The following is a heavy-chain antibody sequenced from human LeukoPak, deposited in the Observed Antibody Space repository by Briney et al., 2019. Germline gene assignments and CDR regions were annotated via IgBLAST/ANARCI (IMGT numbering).Heavy chain of an antibody. CDR3: AKDRGLDRSSTSCYSSGLLDY. J-gene: IGHJ4*02. D-gene: IGHD2-2*02. CDR1: GFTFSSYA. V-gene: IGHV3-23*01. Sequence: PGASLRLSCAASGFTFSSYAMSWVRQAPGKGLEWVSAISGSGGSTYYADSVKGRFTISRDNSKNTLYLQMNSLRAEDTAVYYCAKDRGLDRSSTSCYSSGLLDYWGQGTLVTVSS. CDR2: ISGSGGST.